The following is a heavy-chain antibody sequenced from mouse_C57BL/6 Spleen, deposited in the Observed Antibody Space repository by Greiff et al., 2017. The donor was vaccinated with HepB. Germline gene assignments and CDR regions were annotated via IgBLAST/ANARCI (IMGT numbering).Heavy chain of an antibody. CDR3: ASSNYSAMDY. J-gene: IGHJ4*01. D-gene: IGHD2-5*01. V-gene: IGHV1-64*01. Sequence: QVQLQQPGAELVKPGASVKLSCKASGYTFTSYWLHWVTQRPGQGLEWIGMIHPNSGSTNYNEKFKSKATLTVDKSSSTAYMQFSSLTSEDSSVYYCASSNYSAMDYWGQGTSVTVSS. CDR1: GYTFTSYW. CDR2: IHPNSGST.